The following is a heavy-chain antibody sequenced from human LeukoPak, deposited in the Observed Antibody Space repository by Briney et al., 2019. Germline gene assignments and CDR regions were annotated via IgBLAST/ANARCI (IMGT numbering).Heavy chain of an antibody. CDR1: GYTFTLYY. Sequence: WASVKVSCKSSGYTFTLYYIHWVRQAPGQGLEWMGIISPTGGTTNYAQKFQGRVTMTRDMSTSTVYMDLSNLRSDDTAVYYCARSSGNYFDYWGQGTLVTVSS. D-gene: IGHD1-26*01. V-gene: IGHV1-46*01. CDR3: ARSSGNYFDY. CDR2: ISPTGGTT. J-gene: IGHJ4*02.